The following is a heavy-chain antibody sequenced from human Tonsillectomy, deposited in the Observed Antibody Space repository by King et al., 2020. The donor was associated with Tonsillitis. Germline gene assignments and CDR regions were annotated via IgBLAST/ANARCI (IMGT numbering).Heavy chain of an antibody. D-gene: IGHD3-10*01. CDR3: AKTGGHYRSRTYYNEGYFDS. V-gene: IGHV3-30*02. J-gene: IGHJ4*02. CDR1: GFRFDKYG. CDR2: ITYDGGEQ. Sequence: VQLVESGGGVVQAGGSLRLSCTASGFRFDKYGMHWVRQAPGKGPEWVTFITYDGGEQYYADSVRGRFTIFRDNSQSTVYLQMNSLRIEDTAVYYCAKTGGHYRSRTYYNEGYFDSGGQGVLVAVSS.